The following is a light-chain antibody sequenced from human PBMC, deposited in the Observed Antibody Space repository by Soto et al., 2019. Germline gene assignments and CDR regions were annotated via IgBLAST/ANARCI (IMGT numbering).Light chain of an antibody. CDR2: NTD. CDR1: TGAVTSRYY. J-gene: IGLJ2*01. Sequence: QAVVTQEPSLTVSPGGTVTLTCASSTGAVTSRYYPNWFQQKPGQAPRALIYNTDTKHSWTPARFSGSLLGGKAALTLSGVQPEDEAEYYCLLYYGGSVVFGGGTKVTVL. CDR3: LLYYGGSVV. V-gene: IGLV7-43*01.